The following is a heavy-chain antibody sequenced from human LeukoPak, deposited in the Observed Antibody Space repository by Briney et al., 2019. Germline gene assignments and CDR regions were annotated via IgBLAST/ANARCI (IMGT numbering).Heavy chain of an antibody. Sequence: SETLSLTCTVSGGSITSSGNYWGWIRQPPGKGLEWIGSIYYSGSTLYNPSLESRVTISVDTSKNQFSLKLTSVTAADTAVYYCARNHTDIVVVTGGWFDPWGQGTLVTVSS. V-gene: IGHV4-39*01. D-gene: IGHD2-21*02. J-gene: IGHJ5*02. CDR3: ARNHTDIVVVTGGWFDP. CDR1: GGSITSSGNY. CDR2: IYYSGST.